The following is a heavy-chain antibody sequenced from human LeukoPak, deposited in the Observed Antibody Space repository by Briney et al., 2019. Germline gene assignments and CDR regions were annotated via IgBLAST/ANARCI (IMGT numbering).Heavy chain of an antibody. CDR3: AKDERNWNYNLASQTYD. CDR2: ITETGAGT. CDR1: GFMFSRYA. D-gene: IGHD1-7*01. V-gene: IGHV3-23*01. Sequence: GGSLRLSCAASGFMFSRYAMIWVRQTPGKGLEWVSAITETGAGTYYADSVKGRFTMSRDNSRNTVYLQMDSLRAEDTAVYYCAKDERNWNYNLASQTYDWGQGTLVTVSS. J-gene: IGHJ4*02.